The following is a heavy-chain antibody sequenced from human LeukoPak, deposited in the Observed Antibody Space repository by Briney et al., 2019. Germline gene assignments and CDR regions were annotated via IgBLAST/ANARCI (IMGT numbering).Heavy chain of an antibody. CDR2: INPSGGNT. Sequence: ASVKVSCKASGYTFTSYYMHWVRQAPGQGLEWMGLINPSGGNTNYAQNFQGRVTMTRDTSTSTVYMGLSSLRSEDTAVYYCARVRDGYNDAYDMWGQGTMVTVSS. J-gene: IGHJ3*02. CDR1: GYTFTSYY. CDR3: ARVRDGYNDAYDM. D-gene: IGHD5-24*01. V-gene: IGHV1-46*01.